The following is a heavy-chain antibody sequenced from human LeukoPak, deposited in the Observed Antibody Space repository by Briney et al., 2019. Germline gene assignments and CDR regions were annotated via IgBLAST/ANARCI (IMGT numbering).Heavy chain of an antibody. Sequence: SETLSLTCTVSGYSISSGYYWGWIRQPPGKGLEWIGSIYHSGSTYYNPSLKSRVTISVDTSKNQFSLKLSSVTAADTAVYYCAKSNGHGLVDIWGQGTMVTVSS. CDR1: GYSISSGYY. V-gene: IGHV4-38-2*02. CDR3: AKSNGHGLVDI. CDR2: IYHSGST. J-gene: IGHJ3*02. D-gene: IGHD2-2*01.